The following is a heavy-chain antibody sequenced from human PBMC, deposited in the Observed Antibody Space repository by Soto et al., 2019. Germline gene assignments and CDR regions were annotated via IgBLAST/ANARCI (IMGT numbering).Heavy chain of an antibody. J-gene: IGHJ4*02. D-gene: IGHD3-16*02. Sequence: PGGSLRLSCAASGFTFSNYAISWVRQAPGKGLEWVSYISSSSSTIYYADSVKGRFTISRDNAKNSLYLQMNSLRAEDTAVYYCARDPQRLVTFGGVIDYWGQGTLVTVSS. CDR3: ARDPQRLVTFGGVIDY. CDR2: ISSSSSTI. V-gene: IGHV3-48*01. CDR1: GFTFSNYA.